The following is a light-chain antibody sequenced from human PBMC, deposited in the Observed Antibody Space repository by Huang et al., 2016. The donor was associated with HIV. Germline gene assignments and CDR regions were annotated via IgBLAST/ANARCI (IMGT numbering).Light chain of an antibody. CDR1: QSVNSF. V-gene: IGKV3-11*01. Sequence: EIVLTQSPATLSLSPGERSTLSCRASQSVNSFLAWYQHKPGQAPRRLIYDASNRATGIPARFSGSGSGTDFTLTISSLEPEDFAVYYCQQRSNWPPHTFGGGTKVEIK. J-gene: IGKJ4*01. CDR2: DAS. CDR3: QQRSNWPPHT.